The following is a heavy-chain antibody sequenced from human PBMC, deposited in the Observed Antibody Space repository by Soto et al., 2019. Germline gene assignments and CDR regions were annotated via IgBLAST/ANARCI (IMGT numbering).Heavy chain of an antibody. CDR2: ISGSGGST. Sequence: PGGSLRLSCAASRFTFSSYAMSWVRQALGKGLEWVSAISGSGGSTYYADSVKGRFTISRDNSKNTLYLQMNSLRAEDTAVYYCAKDLTYCSGGSCDMGAFDFWGQGTMVTVSS. CDR3: AKDLTYCSGGSCDMGAFDF. CDR1: RFTFSSYA. D-gene: IGHD2-15*01. J-gene: IGHJ3*01. V-gene: IGHV3-23*01.